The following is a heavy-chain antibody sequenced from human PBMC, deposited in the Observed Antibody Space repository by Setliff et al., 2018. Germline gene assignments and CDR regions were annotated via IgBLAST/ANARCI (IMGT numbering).Heavy chain of an antibody. Sequence: PGGSLRLSCAASGFTSGFSFSNFNMHWVRQAPGKGLEWVAVIWYGGSNKYYADSVKGRFTISRDNSKNTLYLQMNSLRPEDTAVYYCVKGTNVVMVYTGFDHWGQGTLVTVSS. V-gene: IGHV3-30*02. J-gene: IGHJ4*01. CDR2: IWYGGSNK. CDR3: VKGTNVVMVYTGFDH. CDR1: GFSFSNFN. D-gene: IGHD2-8*01.